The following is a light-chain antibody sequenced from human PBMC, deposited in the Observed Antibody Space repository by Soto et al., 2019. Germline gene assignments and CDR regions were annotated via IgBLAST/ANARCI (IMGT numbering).Light chain of an antibody. CDR2: AAS. V-gene: IGKV1-39*01. J-gene: IGKJ2*01. Sequence: DIQMTQSPSSLSASVGDRVTITCRASQSISSYLNWYQQKPGKAPKLLIYAASSLQSGVPSRFSGSGSGTDFTLTISSLQPEDFAVYYCQQYGNFPYTFGQGTKVDIK. CDR3: QQYGNFPYT. CDR1: QSISSY.